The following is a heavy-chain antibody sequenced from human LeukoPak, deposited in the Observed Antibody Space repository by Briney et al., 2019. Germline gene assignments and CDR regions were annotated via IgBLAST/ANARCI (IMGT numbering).Heavy chain of an antibody. Sequence: SETLSLTCTVSGDSISGYYWSWIRRPPGQRLEWIGYIYYSGGINYDPSLKSRVTMSVDTSKNQFSLRLTSVTAADTAVYYCARYSRLLREKNPFDIWGQGTMVTVSS. CDR1: GDSISGYY. J-gene: IGHJ3*02. CDR3: ARYSRLLREKNPFDI. CDR2: IYYSGGI. D-gene: IGHD4-17*01. V-gene: IGHV4-59*08.